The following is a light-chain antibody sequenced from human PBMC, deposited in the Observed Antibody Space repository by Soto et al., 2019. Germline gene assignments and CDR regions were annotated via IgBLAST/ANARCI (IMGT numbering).Light chain of an antibody. CDR3: SSFTSSSTLG. CDR1: SSDVGGYNY. V-gene: IGLV2-14*03. J-gene: IGLJ2*01. CDR2: DVS. Sequence: QSVLTQPASVSGSLGQSITISCTGTSSDVGGYNYVSWYQQHPGKAPKLMIYDVSDRPSGISNRFSGSKSGNTASLTISGLQAEDEADYYCSSFTSSSTLGFGGGTKVTVL.